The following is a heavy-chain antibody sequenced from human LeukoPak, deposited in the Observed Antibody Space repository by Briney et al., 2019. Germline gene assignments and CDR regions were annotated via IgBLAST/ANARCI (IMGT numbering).Heavy chain of an antibody. D-gene: IGHD3-10*01. Sequence: GESLKISGLGSGYSFTSYWIGWVRQMPGKGLAWMGIIYPGDSDTRYSPSFQGQVTISADKSIRTACLQWSSLKASDTAMYHCARHVGYYGSGSEIDYWGQGTLVTVSS. CDR3: ARHVGYYGSGSEIDY. J-gene: IGHJ4*02. V-gene: IGHV5-51*01. CDR1: GYSFTSYW. CDR2: IYPGDSDT.